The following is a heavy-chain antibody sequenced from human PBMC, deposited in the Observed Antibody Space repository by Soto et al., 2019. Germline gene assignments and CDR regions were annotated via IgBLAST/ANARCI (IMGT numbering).Heavy chain of an antibody. CDR3: ARDARKELWVEGLNARDV. J-gene: IGHJ6*02. D-gene: IGHD5-18*01. Sequence: QGQLVQSAPEVRKPGASVKVSCKASGYPFSTYGISWVRQAPGQGLEWMGWISGYNGQTNYAQKFRGRVTFTTDTTATTAYTKLRSLRSDHTATYFCARDARKELWVEGLNARDVWGQGTTVTVSS. CDR2: ISGYNGQT. CDR1: GYPFSTYG. V-gene: IGHV1-18*01.